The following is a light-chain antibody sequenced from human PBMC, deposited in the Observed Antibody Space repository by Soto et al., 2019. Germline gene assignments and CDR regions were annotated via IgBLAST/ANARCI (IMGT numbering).Light chain of an antibody. Sequence: IVFTQSPGTLSLSPGERATLSCRASQSVTNTYLAWYQQKPGQPPRLLIFVASSRATGIPDRFSGSGSGTDFTLTISRVEPEDFAVYYCQQYGSSPITFGQGTRLEIK. CDR3: QQYGSSPIT. V-gene: IGKV3-20*01. J-gene: IGKJ5*01. CDR1: QSVTNTY. CDR2: VAS.